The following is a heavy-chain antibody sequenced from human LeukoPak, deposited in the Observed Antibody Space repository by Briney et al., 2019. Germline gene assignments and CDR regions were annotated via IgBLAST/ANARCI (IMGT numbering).Heavy chain of an antibody. CDR3: ARRRDGGLYNI. Sequence: GSLRLSCAASGFTVSSNYMSWVRQAPGKGLEWIGSIYYSGSTYYSPSLKSRVTISVDTSKNQFSLKLSSVTATDTAVYYCARRRDGGLYNIWGQGTMVTVSS. D-gene: IGHD3-10*01. CDR1: GFTVSSNY. CDR2: IYYSGST. J-gene: IGHJ3*02. V-gene: IGHV4-39*01.